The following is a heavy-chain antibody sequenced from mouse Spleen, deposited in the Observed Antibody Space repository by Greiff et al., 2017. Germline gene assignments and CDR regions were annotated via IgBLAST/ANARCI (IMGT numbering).Heavy chain of an antibody. V-gene: IGHV2-5*01. CDR3: ARSDYGSSWVAY. J-gene: IGHJ3*01. Sequence: QVQLQQSGPGLVQPSQSLSITCTVSGFSLTSYGVHWVRQSPGKGLEWLGVIWSGGSTDYNAAFMSRLSITKDNSKSKVFFKMNSLQADDDAIYYCARSDYGSSWVAYWGQGTLVTVSA. CDR1: GFSLTSYG. D-gene: IGHD1-1*01. CDR2: IWSGGST.